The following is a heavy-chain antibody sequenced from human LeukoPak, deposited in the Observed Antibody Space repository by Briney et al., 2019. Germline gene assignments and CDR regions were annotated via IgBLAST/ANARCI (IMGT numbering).Heavy chain of an antibody. CDR2: ISSNGGST. D-gene: IGHD7-27*01. CDR1: GFTFSSYA. J-gene: IGHJ4*02. V-gene: IGHV3-64D*06. CDR3: VNGPTNRGRDY. Sequence: GGSLRLSCSASGFTFSSYAMHWVRQAPGKGLEYVSAISSNGGSTYYADSVKGRFTISRDNSKNTLYLQMSSLRAEDTAAYYCVNGPTNRGRDYWGQGTLVTVSS.